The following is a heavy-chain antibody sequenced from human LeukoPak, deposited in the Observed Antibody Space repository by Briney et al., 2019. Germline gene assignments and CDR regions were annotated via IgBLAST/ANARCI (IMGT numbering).Heavy chain of an antibody. Sequence: ASVKVSCKASGGTFISYAISGVRQAPGQGLEWMGRINPIFGTAHYAQKFQGRLTITTDESTSTAYMELSSLRSEDTAVYYCARDSGYYDSSGYYPNWFDPWGQGTLVTVSS. J-gene: IGHJ5*02. V-gene: IGHV1-69*05. CDR3: ARDSGYYDSSGYYPNWFDP. D-gene: IGHD3-22*01. CDR1: GGTFISYA. CDR2: INPIFGTA.